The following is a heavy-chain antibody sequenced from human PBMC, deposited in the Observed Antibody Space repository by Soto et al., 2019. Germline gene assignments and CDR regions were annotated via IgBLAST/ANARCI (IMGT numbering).Heavy chain of an antibody. V-gene: IGHV1-69*06. CDR1: GGTFSSYA. Sequence: ASVKVSCKASGGTFSSYAISWVRQAPGQGLEWMGGIIPIFGTANYAQKFQGRVTITADKSTSTAYMELSSLRSEDTAVYYCARGGYSSSWYPALYYGMDVWGQGTTVIVSS. CDR3: ARGGYSSSWYPALYYGMDV. J-gene: IGHJ6*02. D-gene: IGHD6-13*01. CDR2: IIPIFGTA.